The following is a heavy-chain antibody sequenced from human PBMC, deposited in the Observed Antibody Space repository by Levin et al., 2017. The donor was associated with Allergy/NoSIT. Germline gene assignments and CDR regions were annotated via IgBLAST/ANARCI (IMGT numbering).Heavy chain of an antibody. V-gene: IGHV3-7*01. CDR1: GFMFSSYW. J-gene: IGHJ4*02. D-gene: IGHD2-21*02. CDR3: ARGPSTVVTTL. CDR2: IKQDGSHS. Sequence: QLGESLKISCAASGFMFSSYWMSWVRHTPGKGLEWVANIKQDGSHSNYVDSVKGRFTISRDNAKNSLYLQMNSLRDEDTAVYYCARGPSTVVTTLWGQGTPVTVSS.